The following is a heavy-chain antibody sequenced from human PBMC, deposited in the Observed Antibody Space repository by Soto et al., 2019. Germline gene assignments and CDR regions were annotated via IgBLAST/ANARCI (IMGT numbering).Heavy chain of an antibody. CDR2: IDPSDSYT. V-gene: IGHV5-10-1*01. CDR1: GYSLTSYW. D-gene: IGHD6-13*01. Sequence: GESLKISCKGSGYSLTSYWISWVRQMPGKGLEWMGRIDPSDSYTNYSPSFQGHVTISADKSISTAYLQWSSLKASDTAMYYCARPARVPSYSSSWLYYYYGMDVWGQGTTVTVSS. J-gene: IGHJ6*02. CDR3: ARPARVPSYSSSWLYYYYGMDV.